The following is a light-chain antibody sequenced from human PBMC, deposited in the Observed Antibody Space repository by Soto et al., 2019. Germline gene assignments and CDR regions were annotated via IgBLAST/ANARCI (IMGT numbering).Light chain of an antibody. CDR1: QSVSSSY. CDR2: GAS. V-gene: IGKV3-20*01. CDR3: QQYGSSSLYT. J-gene: IGKJ2*01. Sequence: EIVLTQSPGTLSLSPGERATLSCRASQSVSSSYLGWYQQKPGQAPRLLIYGASSRTNGIPARFSGSGSGTDFTLTISRLDPEDFAVYYCQQYGSSSLYTFGQGTKLEIK.